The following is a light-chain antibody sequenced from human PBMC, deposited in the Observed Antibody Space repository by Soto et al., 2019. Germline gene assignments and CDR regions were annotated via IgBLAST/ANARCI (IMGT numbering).Light chain of an antibody. Sequence: QPALTQPASVSGSPGQSITISCTATSSDVGVYNYVSWYQQYPGKAPKLMIYEVINRPSGVSNRFSGSRSGNTASLIISGLQAEDDADYYCSSYTSSSTLIFGGGTKLTVL. CDR2: EVI. J-gene: IGLJ2*01. CDR3: SSYTSSSTLI. CDR1: SSDVGVYNY. V-gene: IGLV2-14*01.